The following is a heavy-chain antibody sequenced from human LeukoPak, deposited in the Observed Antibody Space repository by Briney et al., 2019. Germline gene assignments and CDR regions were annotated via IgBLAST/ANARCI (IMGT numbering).Heavy chain of an antibody. D-gene: IGHD1-26*01. J-gene: IGHJ4*02. CDR2: IYYSGST. CDR1: GGSISSSSYY. CDR3: ARGPSGSYGVGNYFDY. Sequence: SETLSLTCTVSGGSISSSSYYWGWIRQPPGKVLEWIGSIYYSGSTYYNPSLKSRVTISVDTSKNQFSLKLSSATAADTAVYYCARGPSGSYGVGNYFDYWGQGTLVTVSS. V-gene: IGHV4-39*01.